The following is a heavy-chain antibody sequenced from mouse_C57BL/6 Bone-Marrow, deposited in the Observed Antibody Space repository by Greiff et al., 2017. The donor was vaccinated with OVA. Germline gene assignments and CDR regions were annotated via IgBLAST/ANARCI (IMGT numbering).Heavy chain of an antibody. CDR3: ARAYYGSSSHCWFDV. D-gene: IGHD1-1*01. CDR1: GFTFSDYG. CDR2: ISSGSSTI. V-gene: IGHV5-17*01. J-gene: IGHJ1*03. Sequence: DVHLVESGGGLVKPGGSLKLSCAASGFTFSDYGMHWVRQAPEKGLEWVAYISSGSSTIYYADTVKGRFTISRDNAKNTLFLQMTSLRSEDTAMYYCARAYYGSSSHCWFDVWGTGTTVTVSS.